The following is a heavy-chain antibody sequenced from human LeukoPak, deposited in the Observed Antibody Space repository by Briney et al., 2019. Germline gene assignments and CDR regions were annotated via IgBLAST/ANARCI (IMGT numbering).Heavy chain of an antibody. D-gene: IGHD1-26*01. J-gene: IGHJ4*02. V-gene: IGHV4-4*07. CDR2: IYASGST. Sequence: SETLSLTCSVSGGSIGTYYWNWIRQPAGKGLEWVGRIYASGSTSFNPSLKSRVAMSIDTSKTQFSLNLNSVTAADTAVYYCARTRDASYWYFDYWGQGTLVTVSS. CDR1: GGSIGTYY. CDR3: ARTRDASYWYFDY.